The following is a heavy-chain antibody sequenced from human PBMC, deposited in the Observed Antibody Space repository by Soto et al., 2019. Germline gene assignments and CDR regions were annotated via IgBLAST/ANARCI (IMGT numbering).Heavy chain of an antibody. J-gene: IGHJ4*02. V-gene: IGHV4-30-4*01. CDR2: ISYSGST. Sequence: PSETLSLTCTVSGGSISSGDYYWSWIRQPPGKGLEWIAFISYSGSTYYNPSLQSRVAMSVDTSRNQFSLRLSSVTAADTAVYYCATMGTTTGSYYFYYWAQGTLVTVSS. CDR3: ATMGTTTGSYYFYY. D-gene: IGHD1-26*01. CDR1: GGSISSGDYY.